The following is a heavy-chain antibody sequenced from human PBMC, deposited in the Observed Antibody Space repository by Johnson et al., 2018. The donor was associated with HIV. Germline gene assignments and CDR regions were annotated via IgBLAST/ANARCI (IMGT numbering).Heavy chain of an antibody. CDR3: ARGKMGIAVAAWAAFDI. CDR2: INNDGTST. CDR1: GFTFPHYW. V-gene: IGHV3-74*01. D-gene: IGHD6-19*01. Sequence: VQLVESGGGLVQPGGSLRLSCAASGFTFPHYWMHWVCQAPGKGLVWVSSINNDGTSTNYADFVKGRFTISRDNAKNTLSLQMNSLRAEDTAVYYCARGKMGIAVAAWAAFDIWGQGTMVTVSS. J-gene: IGHJ3*02.